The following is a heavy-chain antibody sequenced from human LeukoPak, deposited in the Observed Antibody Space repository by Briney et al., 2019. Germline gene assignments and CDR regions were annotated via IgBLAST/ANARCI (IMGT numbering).Heavy chain of an antibody. J-gene: IGHJ3*02. CDR1: GFTFSNAW. Sequence: GGSLRLSCAASGFTFSNAWMSWVRQAPGKGLEWVGRIKSKTDGGTTDFAAPVKGKFTISRDDSKNTLYLQMNSLRAEDTAVYYCAKYRITGTLEAFDIWGQGTMVTVSS. CDR3: AKYRITGTLEAFDI. CDR2: IKSKTDGGTT. D-gene: IGHD1-7*01. V-gene: IGHV3-15*01.